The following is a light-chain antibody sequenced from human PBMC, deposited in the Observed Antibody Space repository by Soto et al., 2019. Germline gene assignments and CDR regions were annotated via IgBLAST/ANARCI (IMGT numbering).Light chain of an antibody. CDR3: QRYNTFSRT. V-gene: IGKV1-5*01. CDR2: DAS. J-gene: IGKJ1*01. Sequence: DIQMTQSPSTLSASVGDRVTITCLGRQSISRWLAWYQQKSGQAPKLLIYDASTLESGVPSRFSGRGSGTQFTLTISSLQPDDFATYYCQRYNTFSRTFGPGTKVDI. CDR1: QSISRW.